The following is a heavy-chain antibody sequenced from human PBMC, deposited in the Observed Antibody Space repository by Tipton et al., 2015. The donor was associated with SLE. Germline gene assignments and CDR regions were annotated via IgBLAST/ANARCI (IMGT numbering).Heavy chain of an antibody. Sequence: GLVKPSQTLSLTCSVSGDSMNNYYWSWIRQPPGKGLEWIGRIYKTGITNYNPSLKSRVTISVGMSKNQFFLNLTSVTAADTAVYYCAGPIRQDGFDIWGQGTMVTVSS. V-gene: IGHV4-4*07. J-gene: IGHJ3*02. CDR2: IYKTGIT. CDR3: AGPIRQDGFDI. D-gene: IGHD2-21*01. CDR1: GDSMNNYY.